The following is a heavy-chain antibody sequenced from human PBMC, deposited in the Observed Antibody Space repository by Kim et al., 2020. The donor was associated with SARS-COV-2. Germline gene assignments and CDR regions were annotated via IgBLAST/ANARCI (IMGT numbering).Heavy chain of an antibody. Sequence: SETLSLTCAVYGGSFGGYYWSWIRQPPGKGLEWIGEINHSGSTNYNPSLKSRVTISVDTSKNQFSLKLSSVTAADTAVYYCARISQYDYVWGSYRRSHYFDYWGQGTLVTVSS. D-gene: IGHD3-16*02. V-gene: IGHV4-34*01. J-gene: IGHJ4*02. CDR3: ARISQYDYVWGSYRRSHYFDY. CDR2: INHSGST. CDR1: GGSFGGYY.